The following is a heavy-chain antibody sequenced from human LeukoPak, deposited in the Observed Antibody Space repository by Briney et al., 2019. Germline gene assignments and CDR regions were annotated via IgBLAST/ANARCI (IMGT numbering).Heavy chain of an antibody. J-gene: IGHJ4*02. CDR2: INQDGSEK. V-gene: IGHV3-7*03. Sequence: GGSLRLSCAASGFTFFRAWMSWVRQAPGKGLEWVANINQDGSEKDYVDSVKGRFTISRDNAKNSLYLQMNSLRADDTAVYYCARDEDHAAAYWGQGTLVTISS. CDR1: GFTFFRAW. CDR3: ARDEDHAAAY. D-gene: IGHD2-15*01.